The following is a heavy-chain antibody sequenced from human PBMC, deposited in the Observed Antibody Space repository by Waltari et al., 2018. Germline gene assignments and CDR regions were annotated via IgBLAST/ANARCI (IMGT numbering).Heavy chain of an antibody. CDR3: AARLRQVTTEFAY. D-gene: IGHD4-17*01. J-gene: IGHJ4*02. CDR2: IHYSGNT. Sequence: QVQLQESGPKLVKPSETLSLTCTVSAGSISSYFWSWNRQPPGKGLEWIGYIHYSGNTNSDTTMKSRGTIAMDTSKNQFSLKLSSATAADTAVYDCAARLRQVTTEFAYWGQRTLVTVSS. V-gene: IGHV4-59*01. CDR1: AGSISSYF.